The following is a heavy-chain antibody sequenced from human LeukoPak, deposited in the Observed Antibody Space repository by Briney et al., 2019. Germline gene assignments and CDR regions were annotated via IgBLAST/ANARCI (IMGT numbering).Heavy chain of an antibody. V-gene: IGHV4-59*01. Sequence: KPSETLSLTCTVSGGSISSYYWSWIRQPPGKGLEWIGYIYYSGSTNYNPSLKSRVTISVDTSKNQFSLKLSSVTAADTAVYYCARDWKFRGYCSGGSCSPHYYCYGMDVWGQGTTVTVSS. CDR2: IYYSGST. J-gene: IGHJ6*02. CDR1: GGSISSYY. CDR3: ARDWKFRGYCSGGSCSPHYYCYGMDV. D-gene: IGHD2-15*01.